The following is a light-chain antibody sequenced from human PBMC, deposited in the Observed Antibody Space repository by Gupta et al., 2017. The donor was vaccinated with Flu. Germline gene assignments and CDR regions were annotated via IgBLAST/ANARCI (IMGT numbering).Light chain of an antibody. J-gene: IGKJ1*01. CDR3: QQSFSTPWT. Sequence: GDRVTIPCRASQSISSYLNWYQQKPGKAPKLLIYAAYSLQTGVPSTFSGDGSGTDFNLTISSLQPEDFATYHCQQSFSTPWTFGQGTKVGMK. CDR2: AAY. V-gene: IGKV1-39*01. CDR1: QSISSY.